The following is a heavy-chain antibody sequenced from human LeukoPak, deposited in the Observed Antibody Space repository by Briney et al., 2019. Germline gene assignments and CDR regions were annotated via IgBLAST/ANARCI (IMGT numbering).Heavy chain of an antibody. D-gene: IGHD3-22*01. CDR2: IHSGGST. CDR1: GFTVSSNY. Sequence: GGSLRLSCAASGFTVSSNYMSWVRQAPGKGLEWVSVIHSGGSTYYADSVKGRFTISRDNSKNTLYLQMNSLRAEDTAVYYCAREGGSVYYYFDYWAREPWSPSPQ. V-gene: IGHV3-53*01. CDR3: AREGGSVYYYFDY. J-gene: IGHJ4*02.